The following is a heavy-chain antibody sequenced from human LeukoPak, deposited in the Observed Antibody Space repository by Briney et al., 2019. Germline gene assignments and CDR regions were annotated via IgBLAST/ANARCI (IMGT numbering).Heavy chain of an antibody. D-gene: IGHD6-13*01. CDR3: AKAVAAAANPSLFDY. CDR1: GFTFSSYA. Sequence: GGSLRLSCAASGFTFSSYAMTWVRQAPGKGLEWVSSISATGSSTYYADSVKGRFTISRDNSKNTLYLQMNSLRAEDTAVYYCAKAVAAAANPSLFDYWGQGTLVTVSS. V-gene: IGHV3-23*01. CDR2: ISATGSST. J-gene: IGHJ4*02.